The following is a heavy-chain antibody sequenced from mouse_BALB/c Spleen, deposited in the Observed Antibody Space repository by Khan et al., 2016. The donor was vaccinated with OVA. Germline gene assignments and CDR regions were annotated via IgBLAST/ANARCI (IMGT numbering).Heavy chain of an antibody. D-gene: IGHD2-1*01. V-gene: IGHV1-5*01. J-gene: IGHJ2*01. Sequence: VQLQQSGTVLARPGASVKMSCKASGYTFTSYWMHWVKQRPGQGLEWIGAIYPGNSDIYYNQKFKGKAKLTAVTSTSTAYMELNSLTNEDSAVYYCTRNGFGNYESWDYWGQGTTLTVSS. CDR1: GYTFTSYW. CDR2: IYPGNSDI. CDR3: TRNGFGNYESWDY.